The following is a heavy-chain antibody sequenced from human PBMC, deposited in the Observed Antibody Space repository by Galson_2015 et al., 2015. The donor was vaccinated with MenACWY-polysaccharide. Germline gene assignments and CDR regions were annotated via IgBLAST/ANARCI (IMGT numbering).Heavy chain of an antibody. CDR3: VKANSGGICTSGWACWFDP. V-gene: IGHV3-23*01. Sequence: SLRLSCAASGFTFRNSAMSWVRQAPGKGLEWVSAISGGGSTTYHADSVKGRFSISRDNSKNMVYLQMNSLRAEDTAIYYCVKANSGGICTSGWACWFDPWGQGSLVIVSS. D-gene: IGHD2-15*01. J-gene: IGHJ5*02. CDR1: GFTFRNSA. CDR2: ISGGGSTT.